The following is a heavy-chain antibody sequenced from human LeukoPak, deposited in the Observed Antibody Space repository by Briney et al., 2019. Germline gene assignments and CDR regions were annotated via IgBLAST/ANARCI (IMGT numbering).Heavy chain of an antibody. CDR2: IYDSGST. CDR3: AKSGGYGLIDY. J-gene: IGHJ4*02. CDR1: GGSISSSSYY. V-gene: IGHV4-39*01. Sequence: SETLSLTCTVSGGSISSSSYYWGWIRQPPGKGLEWIGNIYDSGSTYYNASLQSRVTISIDTSKNQFSLRLSSVTAADTAMYYCAKSGGYGLIDYWGQGTLVTVSS. D-gene: IGHD1-26*01.